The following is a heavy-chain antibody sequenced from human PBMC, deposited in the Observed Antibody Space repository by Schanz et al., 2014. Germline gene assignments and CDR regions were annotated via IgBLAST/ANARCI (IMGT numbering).Heavy chain of an antibody. CDR3: ARDAADFYDILTEEDY. D-gene: IGHD3-9*01. CDR1: GYIFINSG. CDR2: ISVYNHNK. Sequence: QIQLVQSGPEVKKPGATVKVSCKASGYIFINSGISWVRQAPGQRLEWVGWISVYNHNKEYDQKFQGRVTMTTDTSTSTAYMELRSLRSDDTAVYYCARDAADFYDILTEEDYWGQGTLVTVSS. J-gene: IGHJ4*02. V-gene: IGHV1-18*01.